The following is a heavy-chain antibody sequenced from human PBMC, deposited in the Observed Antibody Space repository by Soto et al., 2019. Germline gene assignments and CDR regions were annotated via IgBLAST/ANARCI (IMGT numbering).Heavy chain of an antibody. D-gene: IGHD1-7*01. V-gene: IGHV1-2*04. CDR1: GYTFTGYY. CDR2: INPNRGGT. CDR3: ERAMCSDNWNYDFQH. Sequence: ASVKVSCKASGYTFTGYYMHWARQAPGQELEWVGWINPNRGGTNDAQKFQGWGTMTRDTSISPADMELSRLRSDATAVYYCERAMCSDNWNYDFQHWGQGTLVTVSS. J-gene: IGHJ1*01.